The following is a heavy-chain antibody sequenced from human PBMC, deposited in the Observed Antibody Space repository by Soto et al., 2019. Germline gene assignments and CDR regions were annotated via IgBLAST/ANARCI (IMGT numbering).Heavy chain of an antibody. J-gene: IGHJ6*02. V-gene: IGHV4-39*01. CDR1: GGSISSSSYY. CDR3: ARHVVGHYYGSGSYVGRYYYGMDV. Sequence: SETLSLTCTVSGGSISSSSYYWGWIRQPPGKGLEWIGSIYYSGSTYYNPSLKSRVTISVDTSKNQFSLKLSSVTAADTAVYYCARHVVGHYYGSGSYVGRYYYGMDVWGQGTTVT. CDR2: IYYSGST. D-gene: IGHD3-10*01.